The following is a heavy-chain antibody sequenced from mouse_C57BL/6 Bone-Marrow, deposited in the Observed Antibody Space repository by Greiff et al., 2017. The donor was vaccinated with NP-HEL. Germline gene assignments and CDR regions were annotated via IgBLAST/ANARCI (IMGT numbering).Heavy chain of an antibody. V-gene: IGHV1-69*01. D-gene: IGHD2-1*01. CDR2: IDPSDSYT. Sequence: QVQLQQSGAELVMPGASVKLSCKASGYTFTSYWMHWVKQRPGQGLEWIGEIDPSDSYTNYNQKFKGKSTLTVDKSSSTAYMQISSLTSEDSAVYYCARLGYGISFAYWGQGTLVTVSA. CDR1: GYTFTSYW. J-gene: IGHJ3*01. CDR3: ARLGYGISFAY.